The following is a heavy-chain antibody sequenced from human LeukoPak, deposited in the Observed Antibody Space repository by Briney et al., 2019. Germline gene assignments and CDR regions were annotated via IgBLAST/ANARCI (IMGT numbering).Heavy chain of an antibody. V-gene: IGHV4-59*01. CDR1: GGSISSYY. D-gene: IGHD3-22*01. CDR3: VRLTIDYDGSGYYRDAFDI. J-gene: IGHJ3*02. Sequence: SETLSLTCTVSGGSISSYYWSWIRQPPGKGLEWIGYIYYSGSTNYNPSLKSRVTISVDTSKNQFSLKLSSVTAADTAVYYCVRLTIDYDGSGYYRDAFDIWGQGTMVTVSS. CDR2: IYYSGST.